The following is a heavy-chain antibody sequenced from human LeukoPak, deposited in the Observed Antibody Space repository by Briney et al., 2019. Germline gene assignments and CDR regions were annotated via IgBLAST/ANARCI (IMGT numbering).Heavy chain of an antibody. D-gene: IGHD3-22*01. J-gene: IGHJ3*02. CDR1: GGSISSYY. Sequence: SGTLSLTCTVSGGSISSYYWSWIRQPPGKGLEWIGYIYYSGSTNYNPSLKSRVTIAVDTSKNQFSLKLSSVTAADTAVYYCAREGQNYYDSSGYYDAFDIWGQGTMVTVSS. CDR2: IYYSGST. CDR3: AREGQNYYDSSGYYDAFDI. V-gene: IGHV4-59*01.